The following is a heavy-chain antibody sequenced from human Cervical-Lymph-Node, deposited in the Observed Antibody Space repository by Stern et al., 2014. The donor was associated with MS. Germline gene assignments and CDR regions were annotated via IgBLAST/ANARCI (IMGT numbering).Heavy chain of an antibody. CDR3: ARAAGAFSSASRPEY. J-gene: IGHJ4*02. Sequence: VQLLESGAEVKKPGSSVKVSCKASGGTLTNYAIRWVRQAPGQGLEWVGGIIPIFTTPYYAQKFQGRVTITADESTNTAYLDLGSLRSDDTAVYYCARAAGAFSSASRPEYWGQGTLVTVSS. V-gene: IGHV1-69*01. CDR1: GGTLTNYA. CDR2: IIPIFTTP. D-gene: IGHD6-6*01.